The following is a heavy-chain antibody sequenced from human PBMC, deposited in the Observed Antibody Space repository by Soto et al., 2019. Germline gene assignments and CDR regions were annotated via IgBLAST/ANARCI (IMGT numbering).Heavy chain of an antibody. V-gene: IGHV4-59*08. CDR3: ARASRGTGDFWSGYPYYYYGMDV. CDR2: IYYSGST. CDR1: GGSISSYY. D-gene: IGHD3-3*01. J-gene: IGHJ6*02. Sequence: PSETLSLTCTVSGGSISSYYWSWIRQPPGKGLEWIGYIYYSGSTYYNPSLKSRVTISVDTSKNQFSLKLSSVTAADTAVYYCARASRGTGDFWSGYPYYYYGMDVWGQGTTVTVSS.